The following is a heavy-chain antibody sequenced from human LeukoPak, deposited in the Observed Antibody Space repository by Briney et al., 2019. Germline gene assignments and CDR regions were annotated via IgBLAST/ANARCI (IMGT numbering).Heavy chain of an antibody. D-gene: IGHD3-22*01. Sequence: PSETLSLTCTVSGGSISSYYWSWIRQPPRKGLEWVGYIYYSGSTNYNPSLKSRVTISVDTSKNQYSLKLSSVTAADTAVYYCASSPTYYYDSSELSFDYWGQGTLVTVSS. J-gene: IGHJ4*02. CDR1: GGSISSYY. V-gene: IGHV4-59*01. CDR2: IYYSGST. CDR3: ASSPTYYYDSSELSFDY.